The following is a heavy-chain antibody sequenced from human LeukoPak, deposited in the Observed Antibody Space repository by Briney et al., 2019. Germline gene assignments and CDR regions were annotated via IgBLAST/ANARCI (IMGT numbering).Heavy chain of an antibody. J-gene: IGHJ1*01. CDR1: GGSVSSGSYY. D-gene: IGHD4-23*01. V-gene: IGHV4-39*01. CDR2: IYYSGST. CDR3: ARYDYGGNREYFQH. Sequence: SETLSLTCTVSGGSVSSGSYYWGWIRQPPGKGLEWIGSIYYSGSTYYNPSLKSRVTISVDTSKNQFSLKLSSVTAADTAVYYCARYDYGGNREYFQHWGQGTLVTVSS.